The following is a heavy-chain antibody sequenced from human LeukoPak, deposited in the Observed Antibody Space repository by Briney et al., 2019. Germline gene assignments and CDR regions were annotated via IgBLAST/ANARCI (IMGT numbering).Heavy chain of an antibody. J-gene: IGHJ4*02. D-gene: IGHD2-2*01. CDR1: GYTFTSYY. CDR3: ARDAYPTNIVVVPAVIEDY. V-gene: IGHV1-46*01. Sequence: ASVKVSCKASGYTFTSYYVHWVRQAPGQGLEWMGIINPSGGSTSYAQKFQGRVTMTRDTSTSTVYMELSSLRSEDTAVYYRARDAYPTNIVVVPAVIEDYWGQGTLVTVSS. CDR2: INPSGGST.